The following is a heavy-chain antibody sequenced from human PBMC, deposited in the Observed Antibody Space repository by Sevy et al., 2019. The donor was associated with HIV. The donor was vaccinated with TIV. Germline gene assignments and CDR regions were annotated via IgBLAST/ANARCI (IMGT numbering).Heavy chain of an antibody. J-gene: IGHJ4*02. D-gene: IGHD3-10*01. CDR3: AKGLHYGSGSYYGGTDY. CDR2: ILYDGSNE. V-gene: IGHV3-30*18. Sequence: HGGSLRLSCAASGFTFNGYGMHWVRQAPGKGLEWVAVILYDGSNEYYADSVKGRFTISRDNSKNTVYLQMNRLRTEDTAVYYCAKGLHYGSGSYYGGTDYWGQGTLVTVSS. CDR1: GFTFNGYG.